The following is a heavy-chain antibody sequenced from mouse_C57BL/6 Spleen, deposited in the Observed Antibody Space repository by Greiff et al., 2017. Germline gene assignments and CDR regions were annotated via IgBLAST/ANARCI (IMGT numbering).Heavy chain of an antibody. J-gene: IGHJ2*01. V-gene: IGHV1-69*01. Sequence: VKLQQPGTELVMPGASVKLSCKASSYTFTSYWLHWVTQRPGQGLEWIGEIDPSDSYTNYNQKFKGKSTLTVDKSSSTAYMQLSILTSEDSAVYYCATRGNQAYFAYWGQGTTLKVPS. D-gene: IGHD2-1*01. CDR1: SYTFTSYW. CDR2: IDPSDSYT. CDR3: ATRGNQAYFAY.